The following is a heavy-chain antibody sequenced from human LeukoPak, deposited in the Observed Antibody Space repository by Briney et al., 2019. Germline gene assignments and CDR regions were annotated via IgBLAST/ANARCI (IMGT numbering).Heavy chain of an antibody. CDR2: IWYDGSNK. CDR1: GFTFSSYG. V-gene: IGHV3-33*01. J-gene: IGHJ6*02. D-gene: IGHD3-10*01. Sequence: GGSLRPSCAASGFTFSSYGMHWVRQAPGKGLEWVAVIWYDGSNKYYADSVKGRFTISRDNSKNTLYLQMNSLRAEDTAVYYCARRGRHYYGSGSYYYYGMDVWGQGTTVTVSS. CDR3: ARRGRHYYGSGSYYYYGMDV.